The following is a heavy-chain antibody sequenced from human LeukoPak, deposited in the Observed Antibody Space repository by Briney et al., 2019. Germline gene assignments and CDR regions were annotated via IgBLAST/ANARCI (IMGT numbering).Heavy chain of an antibody. CDR3: ARAPASRVVPAAIYAWFDP. V-gene: IGHV1-2*02. J-gene: IGHJ5*02. D-gene: IGHD2-2*01. Sequence: ASVKVSCKASGYTFPGYYMHWVRQAPGKGLAWLGWINPNRGGTNYAQKFQGRVTMTRDTSISTAYMELSRLRSDDTAVYYCARAPASRVVPAAIYAWFDPWGQGTLVTVSS. CDR1: GYTFPGYY. CDR2: INPNRGGT.